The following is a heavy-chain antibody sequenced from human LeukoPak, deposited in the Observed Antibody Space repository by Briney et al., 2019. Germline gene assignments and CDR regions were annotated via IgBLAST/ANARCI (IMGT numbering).Heavy chain of an antibody. CDR3: AKMSGSRLPGY. J-gene: IGHJ4*02. V-gene: IGHV3-48*01. CDR1: GFIFSSYS. CDR2: ISNTSGSI. D-gene: IGHD3-3*01. Sequence: PGGSLRLSCAASGFIFSSYSMNWVRQAPGKGLEWVSYISNTSGSIYFADSVKGRSTISRDNVKNSLYLQMNSLRTEDTAVYYCAKMSGSRLPGYWGQGTLVTVSS.